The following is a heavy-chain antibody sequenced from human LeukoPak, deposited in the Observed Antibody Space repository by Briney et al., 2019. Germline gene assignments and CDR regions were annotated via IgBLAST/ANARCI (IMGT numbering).Heavy chain of an antibody. CDR1: GYSFTSYW. Sequence: GESLKISCKGSGYSFTSYWIGWVRQMPGKGLEWMGIIYPGDSDTRYSPSFQGQVTISADKSISTAYLQCSSLKASDTAMCYCARQVPAMAFDYWGQGTLVTVSS. J-gene: IGHJ4*02. CDR3: ARQVPAMAFDY. D-gene: IGHD5-18*01. CDR2: IYPGDSDT. V-gene: IGHV5-51*01.